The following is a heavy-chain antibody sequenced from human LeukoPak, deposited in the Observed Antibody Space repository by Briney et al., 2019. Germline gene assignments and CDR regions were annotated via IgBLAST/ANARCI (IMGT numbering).Heavy chain of an antibody. CDR3: ARANWNYWTFHY. Sequence: KPSETLSLTCTVSGGSISSSSYYWGWIRQPPGKGLEWIGSVYYSGSTYSNPSLKSRLTISVDTSKNQFSLKLSSVTAADTAVYYCARANWNYWTFHYWGQGTLVTVSS. D-gene: IGHD1-7*01. J-gene: IGHJ4*02. V-gene: IGHV4-39*01. CDR2: VYYSGST. CDR1: GGSISSSSYY.